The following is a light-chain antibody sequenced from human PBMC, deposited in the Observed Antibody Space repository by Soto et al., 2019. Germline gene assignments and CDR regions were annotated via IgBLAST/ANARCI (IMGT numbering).Light chain of an antibody. Sequence: EIVVTQSPATLSASPGERASLSCRASRIFSNNLAWYQHKPGQAPRLLIYGASTRATGIPARFSVSGSGTDFTLTISRLEPEDFAVYYCQQYGSSRTWTFGQGTKVDIK. CDR2: GAS. CDR3: QQYGSSRTWT. V-gene: IGKV3-20*01. CDR1: RIFSNN. J-gene: IGKJ1*01.